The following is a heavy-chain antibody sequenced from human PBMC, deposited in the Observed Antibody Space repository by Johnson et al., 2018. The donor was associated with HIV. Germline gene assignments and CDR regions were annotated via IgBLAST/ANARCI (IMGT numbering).Heavy chain of an antibody. CDR3: ARPIARGASNI. CDR1: GFTFSSYA. Sequence: QVQLVESGGGVVQPGRSLRLSCAASGFTFSSYAMHWVRQAPGKGLEWVAVIYSGGSIYYTDSVKGRFTISRDTSKSTLYLQMNSLRVEDTAVYYCARPIARGASNIWGQGTSVIVSS. D-gene: IGHD1-26*01. CDR2: IYSGGSI. V-gene: IGHV3-30*04. J-gene: IGHJ3*02.